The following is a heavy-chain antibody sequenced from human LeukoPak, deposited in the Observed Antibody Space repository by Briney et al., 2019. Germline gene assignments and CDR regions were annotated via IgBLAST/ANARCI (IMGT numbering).Heavy chain of an antibody. CDR1: GFIFSSYS. CDR3: ARDSDSSGWLDYYMDV. V-gene: IGHV3-21*01. CDR2: ISGSSSYI. Sequence: PGGSLRLSCAASGFIFSSYSMNWVRQAPGKGLEWVSSISGSSSYIYYADSVKGRFTISRDNAKNSLYLQMNSLRAEDTAVYYCARDSDSSGWLDYYMDVWGKGTTVTISS. J-gene: IGHJ6*03. D-gene: IGHD6-19*01.